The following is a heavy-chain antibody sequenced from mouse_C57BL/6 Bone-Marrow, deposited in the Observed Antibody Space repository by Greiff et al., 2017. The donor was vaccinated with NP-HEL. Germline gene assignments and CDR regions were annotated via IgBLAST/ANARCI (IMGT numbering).Heavy chain of an antibody. Sequence: VQLQQSGPELVEPGASVKISCKASGYAFSSSWMNWVKQRPGKGLEWIGRIYPGDGDTNYNGKFKGKATLTADKSSSTAYMQLSSLTSEDSAVYFCAELSFDYWGQGTTLTVSS. J-gene: IGHJ2*01. V-gene: IGHV1-82*01. CDR3: AELSFDY. CDR1: GYAFSSSW. CDR2: IYPGDGDT.